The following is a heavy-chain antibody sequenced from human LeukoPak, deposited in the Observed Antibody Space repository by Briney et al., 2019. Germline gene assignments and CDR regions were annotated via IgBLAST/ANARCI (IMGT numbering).Heavy chain of an antibody. CDR3: ARVGYCSSNSCYAAGYFDY. V-gene: IGHV1-18*01. J-gene: IGHJ4*02. CDR2: ISAYNGDT. Sequence: ASVPVSCKASGYTFTRYGISWVRQAPGQGLEWMGWISAYNGDTKYAENLQGRVTMTTDTSTSTAYMELRSLRSDDTAVFYCARVGYCSSNSCYAAGYFDYWGQGTLVTVSS. D-gene: IGHD2-2*01. CDR1: GYTFTRYG.